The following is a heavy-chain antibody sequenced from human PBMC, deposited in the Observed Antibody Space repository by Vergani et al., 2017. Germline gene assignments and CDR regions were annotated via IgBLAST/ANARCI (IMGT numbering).Heavy chain of an antibody. CDR3: ARGALAYYGFWSGYNGKKFDP. D-gene: IGHD3-3*01. CDR1: GGSISSSSYY. V-gene: IGHV4-39*07. CDR2: IYYSGST. Sequence: QLQLQESGPGLVKPSETLSLTCTVSGGSISSSSYYWGWIRQPPGKGLEWIGSIYYSGSTYYNPSLKSRVTVSVDTSKNQFSLKLSSVTAADTAVYYCARGALAYYGFWSGYNGKKFDPWSQGTLVTVSS. J-gene: IGHJ5*02.